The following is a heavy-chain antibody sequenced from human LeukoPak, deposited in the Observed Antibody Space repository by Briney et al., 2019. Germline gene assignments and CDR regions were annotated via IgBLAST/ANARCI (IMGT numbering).Heavy chain of an antibody. CDR3: ARASRLYYYYGMEV. CDR2: IYTSGST. J-gene: IGHJ6*02. Sequence: SEPLSLTCTVSGGSISSYYWSWIRQPAGKGLEWIGRIYTSGSTNYNPSLERRVTMSVDTYKNQFSLKLSSVSATDTAVYDCARASRLYYYYGMEVRGQGTTVTVAS. D-gene: IGHD1-1*01. CDR1: GGSISSYY. V-gene: IGHV4-4*07.